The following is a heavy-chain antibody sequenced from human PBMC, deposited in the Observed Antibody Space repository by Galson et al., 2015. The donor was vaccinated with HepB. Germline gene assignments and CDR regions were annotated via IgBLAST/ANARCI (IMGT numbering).Heavy chain of an antibody. CDR3: AKGESSRRQHHHFYYFAMDV. V-gene: IGHV1-18*01. CDR1: GYTFTNFG. D-gene: IGHD6-6*01. J-gene: IGHJ6*02. Sequence: SVKVSCKASGYTFTNFGINWVRQAPGQGLEWMGWISAYNLNTRYAQTFQDRITLTTDTSTTTAYMELRSLRSDDSAIYYCAKGESSRRQHHHFYYFAMDVWGQGTTVTVSS. CDR2: ISAYNLNT.